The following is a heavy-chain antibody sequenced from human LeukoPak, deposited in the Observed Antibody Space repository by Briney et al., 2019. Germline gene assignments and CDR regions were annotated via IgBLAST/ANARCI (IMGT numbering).Heavy chain of an antibody. CDR3: ANRPPQMTTVAPFDY. CDR2: IIPIFGTA. CDR1: GGTFSSYA. V-gene: IGHV1-69*13. D-gene: IGHD4-23*01. Sequence: ASVKVSCKASGGTFSSYAISWVRQAPGQGLEWMGGIIPIFGTANYAQKFQGRVTITADESTSTAYMELSSLRSEDTAVYCCANRPPQMTTVAPFDYWAQGTLVTVSS. J-gene: IGHJ4*02.